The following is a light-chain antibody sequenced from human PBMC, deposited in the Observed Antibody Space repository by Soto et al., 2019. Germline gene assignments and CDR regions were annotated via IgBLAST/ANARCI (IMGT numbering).Light chain of an antibody. CDR3: SSYTTSSTEI. Sequence: VLPQPASVSAFPGQSSAIPCTGKSSDVGGYNYVSWYQQHPGKAPKLMIYDVSSRPSGVSNRFSGSKSGNTASLTISGLQTEDEADYYCSSYTTSSTEIFGTGTKVTVL. CDR2: DVS. J-gene: IGLJ1*01. CDR1: SSDVGGYNY. V-gene: IGLV2-14*01.